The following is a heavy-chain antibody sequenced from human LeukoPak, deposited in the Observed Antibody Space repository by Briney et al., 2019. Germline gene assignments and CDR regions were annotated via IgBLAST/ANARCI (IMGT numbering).Heavy chain of an antibody. V-gene: IGHV3-30*02. Sequence: GGSLRLSCAASGFTFSSYGMHWVRQAPGKGLEWVAFIRYDGSNKYYADSVKGRFTISRDNSKNTLYLQMNSLRAEDTAVYYCAITKPGIAAALNWFDPWGQGTLVTVSS. CDR3: AITKPGIAAALNWFDP. CDR1: GFTFSSYG. J-gene: IGHJ5*02. D-gene: IGHD6-13*01. CDR2: IRYDGSNK.